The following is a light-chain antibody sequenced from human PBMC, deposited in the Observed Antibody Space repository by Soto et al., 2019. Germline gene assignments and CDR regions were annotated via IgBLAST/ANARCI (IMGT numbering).Light chain of an antibody. J-gene: IGLJ1*01. Sequence: QSVLTQPASVSGSPGQSVTISCTGTSSDVGGYNFVSWYQQYPGKAPKLMIYEVSNRPSGVSNRFSGSKSGNTASLTISGLQDEDEADYYCSSYTSSSTRVFGTGTKLTVL. V-gene: IGLV2-14*01. CDR3: SSYTSSSTRV. CDR2: EVS. CDR1: SSDVGGYNF.